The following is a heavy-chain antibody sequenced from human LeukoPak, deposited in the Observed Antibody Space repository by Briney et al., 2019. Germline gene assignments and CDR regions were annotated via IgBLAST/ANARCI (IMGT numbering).Heavy chain of an antibody. CDR3: ARTRQQLAQLDY. Sequence: GRSLRLSCAASGFTFSRFGFHWVRQAPGKGLEWVAVIWHDGSNQYYADSVRGRVTISRDNSKNTLFLEVHSLRVKDTAVYYCARTRQQLAQLDYWGQGTLVTVSS. CDR1: GFTFSRFG. CDR2: IWHDGSNQ. V-gene: IGHV3-33*01. D-gene: IGHD6-13*01. J-gene: IGHJ4*02.